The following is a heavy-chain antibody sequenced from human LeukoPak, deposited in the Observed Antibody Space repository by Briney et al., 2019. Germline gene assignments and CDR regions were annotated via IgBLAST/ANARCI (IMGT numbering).Heavy chain of an antibody. CDR1: GFTFSSYE. V-gene: IGHV3-48*03. Sequence: GGSLRLSCAASGFTFSSYEMNWVRQAPGKGLEWVSYISSSGSTIYYADSVKGRFTISRDNAKNSPYLQMNSLRAEDTAVYYCARDSPSGEYQLLEVYYYYGMDVWGQGTTVTVSS. D-gene: IGHD2-2*01. CDR3: ARDSPSGEYQLLEVYYYYGMDV. J-gene: IGHJ6*02. CDR2: ISSSGSTI.